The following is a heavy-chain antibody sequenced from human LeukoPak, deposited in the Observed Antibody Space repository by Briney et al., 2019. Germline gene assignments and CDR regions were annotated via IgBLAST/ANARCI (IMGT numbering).Heavy chain of an antibody. Sequence: GASVKVSCKASGYTFIDYYIHWVRQAPGQGLEWVAWIDPKNGVTNYAQKFQGRVTVTGDTSVSTAYMELSRLSSDDTAVYYCARGPGVVGFDYWGRGSLVVVSP. CDR3: ARGPGVVGFDY. V-gene: IGHV1-2*02. J-gene: IGHJ4*02. D-gene: IGHD2-15*01. CDR1: GYTFIDYY. CDR2: IDPKNGVT.